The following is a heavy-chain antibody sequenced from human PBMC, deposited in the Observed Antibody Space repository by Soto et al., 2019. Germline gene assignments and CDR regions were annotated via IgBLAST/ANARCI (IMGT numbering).Heavy chain of an antibody. CDR2: ISGHNGNT. CDR1: GYSFTSYG. D-gene: IGHD3-22*01. CDR3: ARHRFSYYDDTVYYCFDY. J-gene: IGHJ4*02. V-gene: IGHV1-18*04. Sequence: ASVKVSCKASGYSFTSYGISWVRQAPGQGPEWMGWISGHNGNTNHPQSLQGRVNMTTDTCRNTAYMELRSLRSDDTAVYYCARHRFSYYDDTVYYCFDYWGQGTLVTVSS.